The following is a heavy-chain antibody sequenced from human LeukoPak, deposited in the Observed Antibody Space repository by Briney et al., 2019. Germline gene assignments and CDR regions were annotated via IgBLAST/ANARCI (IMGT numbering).Heavy chain of an antibody. CDR1: GFTFSSYW. D-gene: IGHD3-10*01. CDR2: IKQDGSEK. V-gene: IGHV3-7*01. Sequence: GGSLRLSCAASGFTFSSYWMSWVRQAPGKGLEWVDNIKQDGSEKYYVDSVKGRFTISRDNAKNSLYLQMNSLRAEDTAVYYCARGDGSDYYGSGSYGFDYWGQGTLVTVSS. J-gene: IGHJ4*02. CDR3: ARGDGSDYYGSGSYGFDY.